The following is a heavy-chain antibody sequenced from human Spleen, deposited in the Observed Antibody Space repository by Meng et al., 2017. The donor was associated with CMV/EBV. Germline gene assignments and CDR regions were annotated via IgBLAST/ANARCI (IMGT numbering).Heavy chain of an antibody. J-gene: IGHJ4*02. CDR1: GFTFSSYA. Sequence: GEPLKISCAASGFTFSSYAMGWVRQAPGKGLEWVSGISGGGGGPYYADSVKGRFIISRDNSKSTLYLEMNSLRAEDTAVYYCAKRLGVAAFDYWGQGTLVTVSS. CDR2: ISGGGGGP. CDR3: AKRLGVAAFDY. D-gene: IGHD6-13*01. V-gene: IGHV3-23*01.